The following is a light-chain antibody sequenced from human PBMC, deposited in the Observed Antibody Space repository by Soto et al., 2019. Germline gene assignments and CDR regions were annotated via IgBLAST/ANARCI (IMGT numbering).Light chain of an antibody. J-gene: IGLJ2*01. V-gene: IGLV1-40*01. Sequence: QSVLTQPPSVSGAPGQRVTISCTGSSSNIGAGYDVHWYQQLPGTAPKLLIYGNNNRPSGVSDRFSGSKSGTSASLAITGLQAEDEADYYCQSYDSSLSGSGVFGGGTKVTVL. CDR2: GNN. CDR3: QSYDSSLSGSGV. CDR1: SSNIGAGYD.